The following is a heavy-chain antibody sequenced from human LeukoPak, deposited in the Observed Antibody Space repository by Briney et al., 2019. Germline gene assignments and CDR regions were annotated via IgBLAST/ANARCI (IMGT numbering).Heavy chain of an antibody. Sequence: SETLSLTCTVSGGSISDYYWSWIRQSPGKGLEWIGHIYYSGSTNYNPSLKSRVTISVDTSKNQFSLKLSSVTAADTAVYYCARNARYNWFDPWGQGTLVTVSS. CDR2: IYYSGST. V-gene: IGHV4-59*01. J-gene: IGHJ5*02. CDR3: ARNARYNWFDP. CDR1: GGSISDYY.